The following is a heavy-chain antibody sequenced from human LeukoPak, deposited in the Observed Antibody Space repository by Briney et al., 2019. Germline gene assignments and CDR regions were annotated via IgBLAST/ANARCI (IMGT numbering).Heavy chain of an antibody. CDR2: INHSGST. J-gene: IGHJ4*02. CDR1: DGSFSDYY. V-gene: IGHV4-34*01. D-gene: IGHD6-19*01. CDR3: ARARESRNSGWSLALYYFDN. Sequence: ASETLSLTCAVYDGSFSDYYWSWIRQSPGEGLEWIGEINHSGSTNYNPSLKSRVTISLDTPKNQFSLRLTSVTAADTALYFCARARESRNSGWSLALYYFDNWGQGTLVTVSS.